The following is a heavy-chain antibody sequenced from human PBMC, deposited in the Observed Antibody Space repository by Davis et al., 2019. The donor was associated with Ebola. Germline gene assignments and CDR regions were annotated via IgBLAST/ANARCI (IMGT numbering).Heavy chain of an antibody. D-gene: IGHD3-9*01. Sequence: PSETLSLTCTVSGGSISSYNWGWIRQSPGKGLEWIGSIYHTGTTYYNPSLQSRLTISVDTSKNHFFLNLHSVTAADTAVFYCARMPTGFPNWFDPWGQGIMVTVSS. CDR2: IYHTGTT. CDR3: ARMPTGFPNWFDP. J-gene: IGHJ5*02. CDR1: GGSISSYN. V-gene: IGHV4-39*02.